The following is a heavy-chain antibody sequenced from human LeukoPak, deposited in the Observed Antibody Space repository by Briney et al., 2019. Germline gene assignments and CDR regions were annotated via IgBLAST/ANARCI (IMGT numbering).Heavy chain of an antibody. Sequence: PSGTLTLTCAAYGVTFSGYYWSWIRQPPGKGLEWIGEINHSGSTNYNPSFKSRVTISVDTSKNQFSLKLSSVTAADTAVYYCARDIVVVPAAIGYHYYYGMDVWGEGTTVTVSS. D-gene: IGHD2-2*02. J-gene: IGHJ6*04. CDR2: INHSGST. CDR1: GVTFSGYY. CDR3: ARDIVVVPAAIGYHYYYGMDV. V-gene: IGHV4-34*08.